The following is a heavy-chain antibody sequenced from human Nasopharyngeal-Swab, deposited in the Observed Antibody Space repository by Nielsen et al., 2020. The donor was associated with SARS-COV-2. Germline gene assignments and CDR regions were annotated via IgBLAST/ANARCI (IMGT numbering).Heavy chain of an antibody. Sequence: GESLKISCAASGFTFSSYAVHWVRQAPGKGLEWVAVISYDGSNKYYADSVKGRFTISRDNAKNSLYLQMNSLRAEDTAVYYCARDWHGPFDYWGQGTLVTVSS. CDR3: ARDWHGPFDY. J-gene: IGHJ4*02. D-gene: IGHD5-24*01. CDR2: ISYDGSNK. CDR1: GFTFSSYA. V-gene: IGHV3-30-3*01.